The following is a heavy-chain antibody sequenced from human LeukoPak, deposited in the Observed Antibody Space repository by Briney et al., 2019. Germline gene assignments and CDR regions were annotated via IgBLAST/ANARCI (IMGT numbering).Heavy chain of an antibody. CDR3: ARKWSSSWSSFDH. V-gene: IGHV3-7*05. Sequence: PGGSLRLSCAASGFTFSSYWMSWVRQAPGKGLEWVAKITQDGSDKYYVGSVKGRFTVSRDNAQNSLYLQMNSLRAEDTAIYYCARKWSSSWSSFDHWGQGTLVTVSS. CDR2: ITQDGSDK. CDR1: GFTFSSYW. J-gene: IGHJ4*02. D-gene: IGHD6-13*01.